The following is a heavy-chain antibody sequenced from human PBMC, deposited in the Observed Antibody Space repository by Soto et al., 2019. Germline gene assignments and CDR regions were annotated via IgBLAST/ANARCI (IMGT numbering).Heavy chain of an antibody. Sequence: EVQLVESGGGLVQPGGSLRLSCGASGFTFYTYWMNWVRQAPGMGLEWVANIKSDGSEKYYVDSVKGRFTISRDNTKNSMYLQSNSLRVDATAMYHCMTDHGGWWGQGTLVTVSS. CDR3: MTDHGGW. V-gene: IGHV3-7*01. D-gene: IGHD6-19*01. CDR1: GFTFYTYW. CDR2: IKSDGSEK. J-gene: IGHJ4*02.